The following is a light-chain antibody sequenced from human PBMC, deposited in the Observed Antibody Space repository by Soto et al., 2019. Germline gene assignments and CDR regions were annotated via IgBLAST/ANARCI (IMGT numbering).Light chain of an antibody. J-gene: IGKJ4*01. V-gene: IGKV3-15*01. CDR1: QKSYNH. CDR2: DAI. Sequence: DKLMSQSPATLSVSPGERVTLSCRARQKSYNHMSWFLQKPGQTPRLLIYDAIIRAPDVPARFSGSWSGTEFTLTINSLQSEDFAVYYCQQYDAWPLTFGGGTKVEIK. CDR3: QQYDAWPLT.